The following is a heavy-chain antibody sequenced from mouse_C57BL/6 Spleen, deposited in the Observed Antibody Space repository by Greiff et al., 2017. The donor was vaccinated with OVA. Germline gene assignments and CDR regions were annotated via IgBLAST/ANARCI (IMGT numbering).Heavy chain of an antibody. CDR2: ISDGGSYT. CDR1: GFTFSSYA. V-gene: IGHV5-4*01. Sequence: EVQLKESGGGLVKPGGSLKLSCAASGFTFSSYAMSWVRQTPEKRLEWVATISDGGSYTYYPDNVKGRFTISRDNAKNNLYLQMSHLKSEDTAMYYCARGEPTVVADYFDYWGQGTTLTVSS. J-gene: IGHJ2*01. CDR3: ARGEPTVVADYFDY. D-gene: IGHD1-1*01.